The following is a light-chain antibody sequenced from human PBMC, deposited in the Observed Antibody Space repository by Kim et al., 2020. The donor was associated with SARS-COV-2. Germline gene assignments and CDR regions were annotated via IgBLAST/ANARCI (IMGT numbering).Light chain of an antibody. J-gene: IGKJ2*01. CDR1: QSVFSHQ. CDR2: GAS. CDR3: QQYVGLPYT. Sequence: SLSPGERTSLSCRASQSVFSHQTWYQQKPAQAPWLLVYGASSRATGIPDRFSGSGSGTDLTLTISRLEPEDFVVYYCQQYVGLPYTFGQGTKLEI. V-gene: IGKV3-20*01.